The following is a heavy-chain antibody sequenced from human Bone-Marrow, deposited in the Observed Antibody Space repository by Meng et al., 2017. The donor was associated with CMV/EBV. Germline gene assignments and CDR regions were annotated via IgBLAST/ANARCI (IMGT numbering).Heavy chain of an antibody. J-gene: IGHJ4*02. V-gene: IGHV1-18*01. CDR3: AISSKPLQLWFSHFDY. CDR1: GYTFTSYG. Sequence: ASVKVSCKASGYTFTSYGISWVRQAPGQGLEWMGWISAYNGNTNYAQKLQGRVTMTTDTSTSTAYMELRSLRSDDTAVYYCAISSKPLQLWFSHFDYWGQGTLVPVSS. D-gene: IGHD5-18*01. CDR2: ISAYNGNT.